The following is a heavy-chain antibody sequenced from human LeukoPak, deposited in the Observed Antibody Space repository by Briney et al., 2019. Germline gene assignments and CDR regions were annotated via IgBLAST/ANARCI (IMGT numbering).Heavy chain of an antibody. CDR2: IYYSGST. CDR1: GGSISSSSYY. J-gene: IGHJ4*02. V-gene: IGHV4-39*01. D-gene: IGHD1-14*01. Sequence: PSETLSLTCTVSGGSISSSSYYWGWIRQPPGKGLEWIGSIYYSGSTYYNPSLKSRVTISVDTSKNQFSLKLSSVTAADTAVYYCARSYLRSPFDYWGQGTLVTVSS. CDR3: ARSYLRSPFDY.